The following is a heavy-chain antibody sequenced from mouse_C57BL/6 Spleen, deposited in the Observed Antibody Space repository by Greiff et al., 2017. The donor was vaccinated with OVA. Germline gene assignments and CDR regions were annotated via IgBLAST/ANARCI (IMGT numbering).Heavy chain of an antibody. D-gene: IGHD1-3*01. CDR2: INPYNGGT. CDR1: GYTFTDYY. CDR3: ARGSSVDD. V-gene: IGHV1-19*01. J-gene: IGHJ2*01. Sequence: EVQLQESGPVLVKPGASVKMSCKASGYTFTDYYMNWVKQSHGKSLEWIGVINPYNGGTSYNQKFKGKATLTVDKSSSTADMELNSLTSEDSAVYYGARGSSVDDWGQGTTLTVSS.